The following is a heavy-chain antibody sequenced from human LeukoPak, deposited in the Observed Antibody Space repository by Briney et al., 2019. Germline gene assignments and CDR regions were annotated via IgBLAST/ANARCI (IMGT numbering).Heavy chain of an antibody. D-gene: IGHD2-2*01. CDR3: ARPTYYQLTSPFDY. CDR2: IYYSGST. CDR1: GGSISSSSYY. V-gene: IGHV4-39*07. J-gene: IGHJ4*02. Sequence: PSETLSLTCTVSGGSISSSSYYRGWIRQPPGKGLEWIGSIYYSGSTYYNPSLKSRVTISVDTSKNQFSLKLSSVTAADTAVYYCARPTYYQLTSPFDYWGQGTLVTVSS.